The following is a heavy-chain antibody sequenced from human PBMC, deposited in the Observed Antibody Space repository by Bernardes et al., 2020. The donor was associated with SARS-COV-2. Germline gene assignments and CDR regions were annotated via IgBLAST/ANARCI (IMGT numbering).Heavy chain of an antibody. Sequence: SFPASGYTFTSYDINWVRQATGQGLEWMGWMNPNSGNTGYAQKFQGRVTMTRNTSISTAYMERSSLRSEDTAVYYCAREFKVVRGVIITRWYYYYGMDVWGQGTTVTVSS. CDR3: AREFKVVRGVIITRWYYYYGMDV. CDR1: GYTFTSYD. D-gene: IGHD3-10*01. V-gene: IGHV1-8*01. J-gene: IGHJ6*02. CDR2: MNPNSGNT.